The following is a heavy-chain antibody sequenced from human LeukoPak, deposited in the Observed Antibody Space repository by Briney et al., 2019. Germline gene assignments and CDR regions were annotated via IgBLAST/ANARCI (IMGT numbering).Heavy chain of an antibody. D-gene: IGHD3-3*01. CDR2: VYHSGSA. V-gene: IGHV4-38-2*02. CDR3: ARKYFWSGAGLDY. CDR1: GYSISSGYY. J-gene: IGHJ4*02. Sequence: SETLSLTCSVSGYSISSGYYWGWIRQPPGQGLEWIGSVYHSGSAYYNPSLKNRVTISVDTSKNQFSLKLSSVTAADTAVYYCARKYFWSGAGLDYWGQGTLVTVSS.